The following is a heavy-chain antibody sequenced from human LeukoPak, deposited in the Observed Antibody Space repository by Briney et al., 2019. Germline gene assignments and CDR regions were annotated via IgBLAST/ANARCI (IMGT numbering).Heavy chain of an antibody. D-gene: IGHD5-18*01. CDR3: ARNTAMVTSPYYYYYMDV. CDR1: GFTFSSYW. J-gene: IGHJ6*03. CDR2: INSDGSST. V-gene: IGHV3-74*01. Sequence: GGSLRLSCAASGFTFSSYWMHWVRQAPGKGLVWVSRINSDGSSTSYADSVKGRFTISRDNAKNTLYLQMNSLRAEVTAVYYCARNTAMVTSPYYYYYMDVWGKGTTVTISS.